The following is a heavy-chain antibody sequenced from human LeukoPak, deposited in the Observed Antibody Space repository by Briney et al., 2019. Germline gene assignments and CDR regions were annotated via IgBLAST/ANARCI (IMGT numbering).Heavy chain of an antibody. Sequence: GGSLRLSCSASGFPFSIYDMHWVRRAPRKGLEYLSAISSNEVGTYYADSVKGRFTISRDNSKDTLYLQMTSLRAEDTAVYYCVKDLSGHRVLESWGQGTLVTVSS. V-gene: IGHV3-64D*06. CDR2: ISSNEVGT. D-gene: IGHD3-9*01. CDR1: GFPFSIYD. CDR3: VKDLSGHRVLES. J-gene: IGHJ4*02.